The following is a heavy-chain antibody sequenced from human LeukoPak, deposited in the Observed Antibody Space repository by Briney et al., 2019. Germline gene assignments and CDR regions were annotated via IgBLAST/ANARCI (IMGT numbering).Heavy chain of an antibody. CDR2: IIPILGIA. D-gene: IGHD2-2*01. CDR1: GGTFSSYT. Sequence: SVKVSCKASGGTFSSYTISWVRQAPGQGLEWMGRIIPILGIANYAQKFQGRVTITADKSTSTAYMELSSLRSEDAAVYYCARAVPAAINWFDPWGQETLATVSS. CDR3: ARAVPAAINWFDP. V-gene: IGHV1-69*02. J-gene: IGHJ5*02.